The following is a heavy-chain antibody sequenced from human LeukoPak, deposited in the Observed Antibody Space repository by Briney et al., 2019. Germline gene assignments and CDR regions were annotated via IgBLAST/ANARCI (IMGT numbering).Heavy chain of an antibody. Sequence: AASVKVSCKASGYTFTSYAMNWVRQAPGQGLEWMGWINTNTGNPTYAQGFTGRFVFSLDTSVSTAYLQISSLKAEDTAVYYCARDSGGVTRSNWFDPWGQGTLVTVSS. CDR3: ARDSGGVTRSNWFDP. D-gene: IGHD2-21*02. J-gene: IGHJ5*02. CDR1: GYTFTSYA. CDR2: INTNTGNP. V-gene: IGHV7-4-1*02.